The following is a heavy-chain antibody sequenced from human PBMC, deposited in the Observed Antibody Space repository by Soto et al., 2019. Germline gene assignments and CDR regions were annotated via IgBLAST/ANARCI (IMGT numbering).Heavy chain of an antibody. D-gene: IGHD3-16*01. CDR3: ARMGDGPYYYYGMDV. CDR2: INGYNGNT. CDR1: GYTFSRSG. V-gene: IGHV1-18*01. J-gene: IGHJ6*02. Sequence: QVQLVQSGAEVKKPGASVKVSCKASGYTFSRSGISWVRQAPGQGLEWMGWINGYNGNTNYTQKMQGRITMTTDTPASTAYMELRSLRFDDTAVYYCARMGDGPYYYYGMDVWGQGTTVIVSS.